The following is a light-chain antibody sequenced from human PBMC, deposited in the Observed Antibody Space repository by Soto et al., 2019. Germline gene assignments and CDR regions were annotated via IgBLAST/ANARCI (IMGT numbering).Light chain of an antibody. V-gene: IGKV3-20*01. CDR1: QSVSSSY. Sequence: EIVLTQSPGTLSLSPGERATLSCRASQSVSSSYLAWYQQKPGQAPRLLIYGASSSTTGIPDRFSGSGAGTAFTLTISRLEPEDFAVYYCQQYDSSPRTFGQGTKVEIK. CDR2: GAS. J-gene: IGKJ1*01. CDR3: QQYDSSPRT.